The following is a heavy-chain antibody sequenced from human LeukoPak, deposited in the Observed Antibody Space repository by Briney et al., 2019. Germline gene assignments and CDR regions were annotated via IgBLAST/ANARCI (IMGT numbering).Heavy chain of an antibody. CDR2: ISYDGSNK. CDR1: GFTFSSYA. V-gene: IGHV3-30*04. Sequence: GRSLRLSCAASGFTFSSYAMHWVRQAPGKGLEWVAVISYDGSNKYYADSVKGRFTISRDNSKNTLYLQMNSLRAEDTAVYYCARDEDIVATIGGYFDYWGQGTLATVSS. D-gene: IGHD5-12*01. J-gene: IGHJ4*02. CDR3: ARDEDIVATIGGYFDY.